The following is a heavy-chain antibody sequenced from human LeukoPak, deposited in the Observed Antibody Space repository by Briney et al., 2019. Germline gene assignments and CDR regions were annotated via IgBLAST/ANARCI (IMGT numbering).Heavy chain of an antibody. CDR1: GFTVSSNY. CDR3: ARGLMTTVTTFNAFDI. CDR2: IYSGGST. J-gene: IGHJ3*02. D-gene: IGHD4-17*01. Sequence: GGSLRLSCAASGFTVSSNYMSWVRQAPGKGLEWVSVIYSGGSTYYADSVKGRFTISRDNSKNTLYLQMNSLRAEDTAVYYCARGLMTTVTTFNAFDIWGQGTMVTVSS. V-gene: IGHV3-66*01.